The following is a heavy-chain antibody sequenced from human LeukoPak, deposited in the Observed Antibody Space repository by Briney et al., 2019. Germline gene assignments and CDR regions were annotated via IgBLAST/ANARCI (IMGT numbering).Heavy chain of an antibody. CDR2: ISAYNGNT. Sequence: GASVKVSCKASGYTFTSYGISWVRQAPGQGLEWMGWISAYNGNTNYAQKLQGRVTMTTDTSTSTAYMELRSLRSDDTAMYYCAREGFYDSSGYYPDYWGQGTLVTVSS. V-gene: IGHV1-18*01. CDR1: GYTFTSYG. CDR3: AREGFYDSSGYYPDY. J-gene: IGHJ4*02. D-gene: IGHD3-22*01.